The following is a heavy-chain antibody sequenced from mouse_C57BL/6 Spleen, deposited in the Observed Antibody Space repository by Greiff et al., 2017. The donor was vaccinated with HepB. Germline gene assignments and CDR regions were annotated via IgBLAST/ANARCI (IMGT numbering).Heavy chain of an antibody. D-gene: IGHD1-1*01. CDR2: IYPGSGNT. CDR3: ARDYCSSSNAMDY. Sequence: VQLQESGAELVRPGASVKLSCKASGYTFTDYYINWVKQRPGQGLEWIARIYPGSGNTYYNEKFKGKATLTAEKSSSTAYMQLSSLTSEDSAVYFCARDYCSSSNAMDYWGQGTSVTVSS. J-gene: IGHJ4*01. CDR1: GYTFTDYY. V-gene: IGHV1-76*01.